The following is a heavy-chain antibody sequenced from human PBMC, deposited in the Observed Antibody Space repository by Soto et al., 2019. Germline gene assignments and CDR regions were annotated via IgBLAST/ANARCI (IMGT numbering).Heavy chain of an antibody. CDR3: ARYYDSSGYYDN. CDR2: IYYSGST. CDR1: GGSISSGDYY. D-gene: IGHD3-22*01. V-gene: IGHV4-30-4*01. Sequence: PSEPLSLTCTVSGGSISSGDYYWSWIRQPPGKGLEWIGYIYYSGSTYYNPSLKSRVTISVDTSKNQFSLKLSSVTAADTAVYYCARYYDSSGYYDNWGQGTLVTVS. J-gene: IGHJ4*02.